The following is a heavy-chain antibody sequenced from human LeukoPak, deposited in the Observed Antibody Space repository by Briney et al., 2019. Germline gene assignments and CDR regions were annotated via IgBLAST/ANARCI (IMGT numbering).Heavy chain of an antibody. CDR1: GGSISSYY. J-gene: IGHJ6*03. D-gene: IGHD3-16*01. Sequence: SETLSLTCTVSGGSISSYYWSWIRQPPGKGLEWIGYIYYSGSTNYNPSLKSRVTISVDTSKNQFSLKLSSVTAADTAVYYCARKGLGALNYYMDVWGKGTTVTVSS. CDR3: ARKGLGALNYYMDV. CDR2: IYYSGST. V-gene: IGHV4-59*01.